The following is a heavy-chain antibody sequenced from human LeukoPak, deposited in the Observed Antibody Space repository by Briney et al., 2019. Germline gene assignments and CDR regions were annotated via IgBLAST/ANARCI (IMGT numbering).Heavy chain of an antibody. J-gene: IGHJ4*02. CDR2: IKQDGSEK. Sequence: GGSLRLSCAASGFTFSSYAMSWVRQAPGKGLEWVANIKQDGSEKYYVDSVKGRFTISRDNAKNSLYLQMNSLRAEDTAVYYCARLPYGDYPDVYFDYWGQGTLVTVSS. CDR3: ARLPYGDYPDVYFDY. V-gene: IGHV3-7*01. D-gene: IGHD4-17*01. CDR1: GFTFSSYA.